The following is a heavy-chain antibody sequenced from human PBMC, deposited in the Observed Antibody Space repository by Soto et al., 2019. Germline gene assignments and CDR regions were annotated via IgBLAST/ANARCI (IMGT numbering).Heavy chain of an antibody. Sequence: GGSLRLSCAASGFTFSSYSMNWVRQAPGKGLEWISYISTTSSSIYYPDSVKGRFTISRDNAKNSLFLQMNSLRDEDTAVYYCARKGVAFDYWGQGALVTVSS. CDR1: GFTFSSYS. J-gene: IGHJ4*02. CDR3: ARKGVAFDY. CDR2: ISTTSSSI. D-gene: IGHD3-3*01. V-gene: IGHV3-48*02.